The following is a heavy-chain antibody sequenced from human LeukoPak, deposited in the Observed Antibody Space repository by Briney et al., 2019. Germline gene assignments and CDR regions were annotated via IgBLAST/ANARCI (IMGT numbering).Heavy chain of an antibody. D-gene: IGHD3-22*01. CDR1: GYTFTSYW. Sequence: KVSCKASGYTFTSYWIGWVRQMPGKGLEWMGIIYPGDSDTRYSPSFQGQVTISADKSISTAYLQWSSLKASDTAMYYCARFNTYYYDSSGYATEVAFDIWGQGTMVTVSS. V-gene: IGHV5-51*01. CDR2: IYPGDSDT. CDR3: ARFNTYYYDSSGYATEVAFDI. J-gene: IGHJ3*02.